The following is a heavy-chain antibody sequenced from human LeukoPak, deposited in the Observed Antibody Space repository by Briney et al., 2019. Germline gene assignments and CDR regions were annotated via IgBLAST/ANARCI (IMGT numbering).Heavy chain of an antibody. D-gene: IGHD3-22*01. Sequence: PSETLSLTCTVSGGSISSYYWSWIRQPPGKGLEWIGYIYYSGSTNYNPSLKSRVTISVDTSKNQFSLKLSSVTAADTAVYYCARMGSGYLYNWFDPWGQGTLVTVSS. CDR2: IYYSGST. CDR1: GGSISSYY. V-gene: IGHV4-59*01. J-gene: IGHJ5*02. CDR3: ARMGSGYLYNWFDP.